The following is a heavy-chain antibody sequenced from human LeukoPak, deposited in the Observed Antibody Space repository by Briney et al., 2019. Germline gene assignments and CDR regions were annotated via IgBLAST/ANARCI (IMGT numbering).Heavy chain of an antibody. Sequence: GESQKISCKGSGYSFTSYWIGWVRQMPGKGLEWMGIIYPGDSDTRYSPSFQGQVTISADKSISTAYLQWSSLKASDTAMYYCARLAGSGAIIAVAGTFDYWGQGTLVTVSS. J-gene: IGHJ4*02. V-gene: IGHV5-51*01. CDR1: GYSFTSYW. D-gene: IGHD6-19*01. CDR3: ARLAGSGAIIAVAGTFDY. CDR2: IYPGDSDT.